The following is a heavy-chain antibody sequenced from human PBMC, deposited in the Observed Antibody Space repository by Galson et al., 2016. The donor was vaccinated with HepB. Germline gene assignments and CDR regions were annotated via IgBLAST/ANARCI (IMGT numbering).Heavy chain of an antibody. Sequence: SLRLSCAASGFSLSGSWMSWVRQAPGKGLECVANINDHGGPKYFVDSVKGRFTISRDNAKSSLYLQMNSLRDDDTAVYYCVRDGGWYAWFDPWGQGTLVTVSS. CDR3: VRDGGWYAWFDP. J-gene: IGHJ5*02. CDR1: GFSLSGSW. CDR2: INDHGGPK. V-gene: IGHV3-7*03. D-gene: IGHD6-19*01.